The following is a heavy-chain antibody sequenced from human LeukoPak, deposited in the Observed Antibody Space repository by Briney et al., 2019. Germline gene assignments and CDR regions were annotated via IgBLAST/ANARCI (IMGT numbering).Heavy chain of an antibody. CDR2: IIPIFGAA. J-gene: IGHJ4*02. V-gene: IGHV1-69*05. Sequence: GASVKVSCKASGGTFSSYAISWVRQAPGQGLEWMGGIIPIFGAANYAQKFQGRVTITTDESTSTAYMELSSLRSEDTAVYYCALHDYYTDGADYWGQGTLVTVSS. D-gene: IGHD3-3*01. CDR1: GGTFSSYA. CDR3: ALHDYYTDGADY.